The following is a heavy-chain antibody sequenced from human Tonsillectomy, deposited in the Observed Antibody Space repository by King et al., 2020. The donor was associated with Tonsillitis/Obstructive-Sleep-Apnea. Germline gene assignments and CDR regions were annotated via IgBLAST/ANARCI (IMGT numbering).Heavy chain of an antibody. J-gene: IGHJ5*02. D-gene: IGHD3-16*01. CDR3: ARWWIYAFSNPNWFDP. CDR2: INWNGDNT. CDR1: GFTFDDYG. Sequence: VQLVESGGGIVRPGGSLRLSCAASGFTFDDYGLSWVRQAPGKGLEWVAGINWNGDNTGYADSVKGRFTISRDNAENSLYLQMNSLRFEDTAFYYCARWWIYAFSNPNWFDPWGQGTLVTVSS. V-gene: IGHV3-20*04.